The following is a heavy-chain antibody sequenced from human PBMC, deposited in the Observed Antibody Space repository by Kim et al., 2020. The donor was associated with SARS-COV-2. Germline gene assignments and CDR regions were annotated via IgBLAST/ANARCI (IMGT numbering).Heavy chain of an antibody. Sequence: ASVKVSCKASGYIFTSYAIHWVRQVPGQRLEWVGWINAGNGNTEYSQKFQGRVTMTRDTSASTAYMELSSLTFEDTAVYHCAGNWNYGANYYYGMDVWGQGTTVTVSS. V-gene: IGHV1-3*01. J-gene: IGHJ6*02. D-gene: IGHD1-7*01. CDR1: GYIFTSYA. CDR2: INAGNGNT. CDR3: AGNWNYGANYYYGMDV.